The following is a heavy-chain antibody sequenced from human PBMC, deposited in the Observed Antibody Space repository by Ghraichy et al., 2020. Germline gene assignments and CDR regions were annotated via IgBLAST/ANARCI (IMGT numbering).Heavy chain of an antibody. Sequence: GESLNISCAASGFTFSSYWMHWVRQAPGKGLVWVSRINSDGSSTSYADSVKGRFTISRDNAKNTLYLQMNSLRAEDTAVYYCARCAYDFPYYYYYYYMDVWGKGTTVTVSS. D-gene: IGHD3-22*01. J-gene: IGHJ6*03. CDR1: GFTFSSYW. CDR3: ARCAYDFPYYYYYYYMDV. V-gene: IGHV3-74*01. CDR2: INSDGSST.